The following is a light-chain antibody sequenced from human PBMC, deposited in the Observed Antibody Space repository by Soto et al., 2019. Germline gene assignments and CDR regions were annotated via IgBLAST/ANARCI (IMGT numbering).Light chain of an antibody. CDR3: CSYPVSYPLI. V-gene: IGLV2-11*01. CDR2: DVT. Sequence: QSALTQPRSVSGSPGQSVTISCTGTSRDVGGYDYVSWYQQHPGKAPKLMIYDVTQRPSGVPDRFSGSKSGNTASLTISGLQAEVEADYYYCSYPVSYPLIFGGGTKLTVL. J-gene: IGLJ2*01. CDR1: SRDVGGYDY.